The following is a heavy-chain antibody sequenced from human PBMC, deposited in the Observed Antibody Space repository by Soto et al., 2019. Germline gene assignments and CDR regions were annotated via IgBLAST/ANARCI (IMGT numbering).Heavy chain of an antibody. D-gene: IGHD6-13*01. CDR1: GDSVSSNSAA. V-gene: IGHV6-1*01. J-gene: IGHJ4*02. CDR3: ARANFYSSSWPHLDFDY. CDR2: TYYRSKWYN. Sequence: SQTLSLTCAISGDSVSSNSAAWNWTRPSPSRDLEWLGRTYYRSKWYNDYAVSVKSRITINPDTSKNQFSLQLNSVTPEDTAVYYCARANFYSSSWPHLDFDYWGQGTLVTVSS.